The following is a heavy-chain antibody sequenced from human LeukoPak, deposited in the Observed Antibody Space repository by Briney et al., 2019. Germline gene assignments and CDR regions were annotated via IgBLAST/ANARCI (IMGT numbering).Heavy chain of an antibody. CDR1: GFTFSNYG. D-gene: IGHD3-10*01. J-gene: IGHJ4*02. V-gene: IGHV3-30*18. Sequence: GGSLRLSCAASGFTFSNYGMHWVRQAPGKGLEWVAVISYDGSNNYFADSAKGRFTISRDNSRNTLYLQMSSLRAEDTAVYNCAKDAARITMELDYWGQGTLVTVSS. CDR2: ISYDGSNN. CDR3: AKDAARITMELDY.